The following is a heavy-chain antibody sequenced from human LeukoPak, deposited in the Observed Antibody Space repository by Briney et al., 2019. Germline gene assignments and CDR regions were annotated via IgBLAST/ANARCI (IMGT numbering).Heavy chain of an antibody. V-gene: IGHV5-51*01. CDR2: IYPGDSDT. CDR3: AGHKQPFGAKDY. J-gene: IGHJ4*02. Sequence: GESLKISCKGSGYRFSSNWIAWVRQMPGKGLEWMGVIYPGDSDTRYSPSFQGQVTFSADKSINTAYLQWSNLKASDTAMYFCAGHKQPFGAKDYWGQGTLVTVSS. D-gene: IGHD1/OR15-1a*01. CDR1: GYRFSSNW.